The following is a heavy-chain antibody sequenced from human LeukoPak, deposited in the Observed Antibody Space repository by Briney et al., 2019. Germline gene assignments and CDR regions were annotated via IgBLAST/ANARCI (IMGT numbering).Heavy chain of an antibody. D-gene: IGHD1/OR15-1a*01. CDR2: ISYDGSNK. V-gene: IGHV3-30*18. Sequence: GRSLRLSCAASGFTFSSYGMHWVRQAPGKGLEWVAVISYDGSNKYYADSVKGRFTISRDNSKNTLYLQMNSLRAEGTAVYYCAKDGGLEQWGQGTMVTVSS. CDR3: AKDGGLEQ. J-gene: IGHJ3*01. CDR1: GFTFSSYG.